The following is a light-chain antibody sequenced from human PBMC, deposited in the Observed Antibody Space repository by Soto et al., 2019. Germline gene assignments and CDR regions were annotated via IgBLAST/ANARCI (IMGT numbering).Light chain of an antibody. CDR1: QSVSGW. V-gene: IGKV1-5*01. J-gene: IGKJ1*01. CDR3: LQDYNYPWT. CDR2: DAS. Sequence: DIQITQSASTLSASVGDTVTVTCRASQSVSGWLAWYQQKPGEAPKLLIYDASALQSGVPSRFSGSGSGTDFTLTISSLQPEDFATYYCLQDYNYPWTFGQGTKVDIK.